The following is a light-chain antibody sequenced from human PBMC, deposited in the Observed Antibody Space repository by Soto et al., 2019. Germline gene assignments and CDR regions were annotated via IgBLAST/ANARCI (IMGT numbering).Light chain of an antibody. Sequence: DIQMTQSPSTLSASVGDRVTITCRASRSISNWLAWYQQRPGIAPKLLIFDASVLQTGVPSRFSGFSSGTDFTLTISGLQPDDFATYFCQQYKSYSAHGLTFGGGTKVGIK. J-gene: IGKJ4*01. CDR2: DAS. CDR1: RSISNW. V-gene: IGKV1-5*01. CDR3: QQYKSYSAHGLT.